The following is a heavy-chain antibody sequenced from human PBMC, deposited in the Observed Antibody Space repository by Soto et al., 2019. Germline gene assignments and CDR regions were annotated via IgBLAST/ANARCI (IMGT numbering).Heavy chain of an antibody. V-gene: IGHV1-69*01. Sequence: QVQLVQSGAEVKKPGSSVKVSCKASGGSFSSYAISWVRQAPGQGLEWMGGIIPIVGTGNYAQNFQGRVTITAGEPTCQVYQELSSLKSKGTAMYYCARDLRSASPSGIEVWGQGTTVNVSS. J-gene: IGHJ6*02. CDR3: ARDLRSASPSGIEV. CDR2: IIPIVGTG. D-gene: IGHD5-18*01. CDR1: GGSFSSYA.